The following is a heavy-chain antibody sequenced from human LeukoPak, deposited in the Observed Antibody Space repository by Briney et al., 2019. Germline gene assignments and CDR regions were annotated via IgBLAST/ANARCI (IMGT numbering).Heavy chain of an antibody. CDR3: ARDSSRYCSSTSCYA. V-gene: IGHV3-21*01. D-gene: IGHD2-2*01. CDR1: GFTFSSYS. CDR2: ISSSSSYI. Sequence: PGGSLRLSCAASGFTFSSYSKNWVRQAPGKGLEWVSSISSSSSYIYYADSVKGRFTISRDNAKNSLYLQMNSLRAEDTAVYYCARDSSRYCSSTSCYAWGQGTLVTVSS. J-gene: IGHJ5*02.